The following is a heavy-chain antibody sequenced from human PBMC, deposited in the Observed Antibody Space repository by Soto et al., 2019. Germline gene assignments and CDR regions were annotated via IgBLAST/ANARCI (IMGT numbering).Heavy chain of an antibody. CDR2: IYYSGST. Sequence: SETLCLTCTVSGGFISSYYWSWIRQPPGKGLEWIGYIYYSGSTNYNPSLKSRVTISVDTSKNQFSLKLSSVTAADTAVYYCATRAADYDFWSGYYSSYSYMDVWGKGTTVTVSS. V-gene: IGHV4-59*08. D-gene: IGHD3-3*01. CDR3: ATRAADYDFWSGYYSSYSYMDV. CDR1: GGFISSYY. J-gene: IGHJ6*03.